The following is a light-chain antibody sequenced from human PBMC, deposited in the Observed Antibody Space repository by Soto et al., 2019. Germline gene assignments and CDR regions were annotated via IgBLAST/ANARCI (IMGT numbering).Light chain of an antibody. V-gene: IGKV1-39*01. CDR1: EDINVY. CDR3: QHGYVAPYS. J-gene: IGKJ2*03. Sequence: DLQMTQSPSSVSASIGDTVIITCRASEDINVYLNWYQHKPGEVPKLLIYSASTLHSGVPSRFTGSGSETDFTLTIRGLQPEDFATYYCQHGYVAPYSFGQGTKVDI. CDR2: SAS.